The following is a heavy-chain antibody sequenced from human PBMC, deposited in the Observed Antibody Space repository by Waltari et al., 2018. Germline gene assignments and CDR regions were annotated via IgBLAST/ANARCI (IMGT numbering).Heavy chain of an antibody. D-gene: IGHD3-22*01. J-gene: IGHJ4*02. CDR2: ISTGSGNG. CDR3: ARYSQYYGGSAYLDY. CDR1: GYTFNDYA. V-gene: IGHV1-3*04. Sequence: QVHLVQSGAEVRKPGASVKVSCKASGYTFNDYALHWVRQAPGQRLEWMGWISTGSGNGKSSQKFHDRVTFTRDTSASTAYMELSSLTSEDTAVYYCARYSQYYGGSAYLDYWGQGTLVIVSS.